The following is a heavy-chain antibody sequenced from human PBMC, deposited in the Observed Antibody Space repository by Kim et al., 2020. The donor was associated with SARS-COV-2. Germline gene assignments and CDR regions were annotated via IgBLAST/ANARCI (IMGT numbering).Heavy chain of an antibody. J-gene: IGHJ4*02. Sequence: SKWYNDYAVSVKSRRTINPDTSKNQFSLQLNSVTPEDTAVYYCARGHILDYWGQGTLVTVSS. CDR3: ARGHILDY. D-gene: IGHD2-21*01. V-gene: IGHV6-1*01. CDR2: SKWYN.